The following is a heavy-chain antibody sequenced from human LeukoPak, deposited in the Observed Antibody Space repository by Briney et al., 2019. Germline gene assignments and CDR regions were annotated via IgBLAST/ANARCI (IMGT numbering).Heavy chain of an antibody. CDR1: GFTVSSNY. CDR3: AREELTYSSSGWSIFDY. V-gene: IGHV3-66*02. Sequence: GGSLRLSCAASGFTVSSNYMSWVRQAPGKGLEWVSVIHSGGNTYYADSVKGRFTISRDNSENTLYLQMNSLRAEDTAVYYCAREELTYSSSGWSIFDYWGQGTLVTVSS. D-gene: IGHD6-13*01. CDR2: IHSGGNT. J-gene: IGHJ4*02.